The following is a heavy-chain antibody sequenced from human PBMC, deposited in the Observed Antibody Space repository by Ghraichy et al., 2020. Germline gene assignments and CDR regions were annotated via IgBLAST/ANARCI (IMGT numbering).Heavy chain of an antibody. V-gene: IGHV4-59*01. Sequence: SETLSLTCTVSGGSISSYYWSWIRQPPGKGLEWIGYIYYSGSTNYNPSLKSRVTISVDTSKNQFSLKLSSVTAADTAVYYCATGVAAAGPDAFDIWGQGTMVTVSS. J-gene: IGHJ3*02. CDR2: IYYSGST. D-gene: IGHD6-13*01. CDR1: GGSISSYY. CDR3: ATGVAAAGPDAFDI.